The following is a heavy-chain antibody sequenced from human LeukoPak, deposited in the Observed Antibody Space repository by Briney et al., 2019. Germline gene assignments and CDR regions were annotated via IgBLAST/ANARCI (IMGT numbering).Heavy chain of an antibody. Sequence: PGGSLRLSCAASGFTFSSYEMNWVRQAPGKGLEWVSYTTTSGGTIYYTDSVKGRFTVSRDNAKNSLYLQMNSLRAEDTAVYYCARSDTGYSGYDRTFVSLDYWGQGTLVTASS. V-gene: IGHV3-48*03. D-gene: IGHD5-12*01. CDR2: TTTSGGTI. J-gene: IGHJ4*02. CDR3: ARSDTGYSGYDRTFVSLDY. CDR1: GFTFSSYE.